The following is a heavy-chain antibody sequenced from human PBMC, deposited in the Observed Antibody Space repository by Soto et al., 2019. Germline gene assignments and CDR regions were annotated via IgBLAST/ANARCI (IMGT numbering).Heavy chain of an antibody. CDR3: ARQGNGAEGFDY. CDR1: GYYFPSYW. CDR2: FYPGDSDT. Sequence: GASLTISCRGSGYYFPSYWIGWVRQMPGKGLEWMGIFYPGDSDTRYSPSFQGQVTISADRSISTAYLQWSSLKPSDTAMYYCARQGNGAEGFDYWGQGTLVPVSS. V-gene: IGHV5-51*01. D-gene: IGHD4-17*01. J-gene: IGHJ4*02.